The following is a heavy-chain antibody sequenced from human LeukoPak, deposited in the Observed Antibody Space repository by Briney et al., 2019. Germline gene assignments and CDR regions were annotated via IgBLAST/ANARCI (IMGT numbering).Heavy chain of an antibody. Sequence: GGSLRLSCAASGFTVSSTYMSWVRQTPGKGLEWVSVIYSGGSTYYADSVKGRFTISRDNSKNALYLQMNSLRAEDTAVYYCARDLLEWYFDYWGQGTLVTVSS. CDR1: GFTVSSTY. D-gene: IGHD3-3*01. CDR2: IYSGGST. V-gene: IGHV3-66*01. J-gene: IGHJ4*02. CDR3: ARDLLEWYFDY.